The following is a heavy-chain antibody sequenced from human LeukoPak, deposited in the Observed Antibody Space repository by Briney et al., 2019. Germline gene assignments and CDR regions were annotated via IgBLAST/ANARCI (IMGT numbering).Heavy chain of an antibody. CDR3: AREPHGMDV. Sequence: PGGSLRLSCAASGFTFSSHWMHWVRQAPGKGLVWVSRINSDGSSISYADSVKGRFTISRDNAKNSLYLQMNSLRDEDTAVYYCAREPHGMDVWGQGTTVTVSS. J-gene: IGHJ6*02. CDR1: GFTFSSHW. V-gene: IGHV3-74*01. CDR2: INSDGSSI.